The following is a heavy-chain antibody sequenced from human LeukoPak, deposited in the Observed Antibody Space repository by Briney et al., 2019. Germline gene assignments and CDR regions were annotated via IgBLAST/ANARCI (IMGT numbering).Heavy chain of an antibody. Sequence: SEALSLTCTVSGGSISSGGYYWSWIRQHPGKGLEWIGYIYYSGSTYYNPSLKSRVTISVDTSKNQFSLKLSSVTAADTAVYYCARGQSYYDFWSGYTQTSFDYWGQGTLVTVSS. V-gene: IGHV4-31*03. CDR3: ARGQSYYDFWSGYTQTSFDY. J-gene: IGHJ4*02. D-gene: IGHD3-3*01. CDR2: IYYSGST. CDR1: GGSISSGGYY.